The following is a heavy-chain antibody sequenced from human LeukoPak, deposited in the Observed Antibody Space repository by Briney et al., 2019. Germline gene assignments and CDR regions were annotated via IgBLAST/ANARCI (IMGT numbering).Heavy chain of an antibody. V-gene: IGHV3-21*06. D-gene: IGHD6-13*01. CDR3: ATRLTADSYEASDI. J-gene: IGHJ3*02. CDR2: ISSGSHHK. CDR1: GFTFSRFS. Sequence: GGSLSLFCAGSGFTFSRFSMIWVRQAPGKGLEWVASISSGSHHKYHADSVKGRFTVSRDNDKNSLFLQMNSLRAEDTALYYCATRLTADSYEASDIWGQGTRVTVSS.